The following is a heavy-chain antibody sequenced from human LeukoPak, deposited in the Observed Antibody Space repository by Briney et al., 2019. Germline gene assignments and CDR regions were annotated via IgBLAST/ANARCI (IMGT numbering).Heavy chain of an antibody. CDR2: INPRGGST. CDR1: GYIFTTYY. CDR3: ARESGLYGSGSRY. J-gene: IGHJ4*02. D-gene: IGHD3-10*01. V-gene: IGHV1-2*02. Sequence: ASVKVSCKASGYIFTTYYMHWLRQAPGQGPEWMGIINPRGGSTDYAQKFQGRVTMTRDTSISTAYMELSRLRSDDTAVYYCARESGLYGSGSRYWGQGTLVTVSS.